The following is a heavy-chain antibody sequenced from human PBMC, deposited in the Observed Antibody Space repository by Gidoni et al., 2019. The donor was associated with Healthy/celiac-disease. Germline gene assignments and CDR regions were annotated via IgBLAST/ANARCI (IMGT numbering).Heavy chain of an antibody. Sequence: QITLKESGPTLVKPTQTLTLTCTFSGFSLSTSGVGVGWIRQPPGKALEWLALIYWDVDKRYSPSLKSRLTITKDTSKNQVVLTMTNMDPVDTATYYCAHSGYDILTGYFPPCDAFDIWGQGTMVTVSS. J-gene: IGHJ3*02. CDR3: AHSGYDILTGYFPPCDAFDI. D-gene: IGHD3-9*01. CDR1: GFSLSTSGVG. CDR2: IYWDVDK. V-gene: IGHV2-5*02.